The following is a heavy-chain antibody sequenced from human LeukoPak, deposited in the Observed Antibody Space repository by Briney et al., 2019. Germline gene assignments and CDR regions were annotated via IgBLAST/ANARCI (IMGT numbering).Heavy chain of an antibody. CDR1: GFTVSSNY. J-gene: IGHJ4*02. D-gene: IGHD3-10*01. Sequence: GGSLRLSCAASGFTVSSNYMSWVRQAPGKGLEWVSVIYSGGSTYYADSVKGRFTISRDNSKNTLYLQMNSLRAEDTAVYYCAREAPALGGAFDYWGQGTLVTVSS. CDR3: AREAPALGGAFDY. V-gene: IGHV3-53*01. CDR2: IYSGGST.